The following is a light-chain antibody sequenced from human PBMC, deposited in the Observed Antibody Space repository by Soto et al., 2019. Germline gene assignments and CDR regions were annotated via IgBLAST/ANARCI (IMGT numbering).Light chain of an antibody. CDR3: QHYNSYSHS. Sequence: DIQMTQSPSTLSASVGDRVTITCRASQSISNWLAWYQQKPGKAPKLLIYRASALESGVPSRFSGSGSVTEFTLTISSLQPDDFAPYYCQHYNSYSHSFGQGTKVEIK. V-gene: IGKV1-5*03. J-gene: IGKJ2*01. CDR1: QSISNW. CDR2: RAS.